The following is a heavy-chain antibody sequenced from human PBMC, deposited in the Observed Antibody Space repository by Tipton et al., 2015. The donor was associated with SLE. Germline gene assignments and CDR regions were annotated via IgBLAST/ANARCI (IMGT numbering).Heavy chain of an antibody. Sequence: TLSLTCTVSGGSISSSSYYWGWIRQPPGKGLEWIGSIYYSGSTYYNPSLKSRVTISVDTSKNQFSLKLRSVTAADTAVYYCARGAGSSGDFDYWGQGTLVTVSS. CDR1: GGSISSSSYY. V-gene: IGHV4-39*07. D-gene: IGHD2-15*01. J-gene: IGHJ4*02. CDR3: ARGAGSSGDFDY. CDR2: IYYSGST.